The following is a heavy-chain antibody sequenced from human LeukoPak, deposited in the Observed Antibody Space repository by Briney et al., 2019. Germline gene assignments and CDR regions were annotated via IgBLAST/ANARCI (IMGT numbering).Heavy chain of an antibody. CDR3: ARENGAEGALDY. CDR1: GFTFSSYA. Sequence: GGSLRLSCAASGFTFSSYAMHWVRQAPGKGLEWVAFISYDGSNKYYSDSVKGRFTISRDNSKNTLYLQMNSLRAEDTAVYYCARENGAEGALDYWGQGTLVTVSS. CDR2: ISYDGSNK. D-gene: IGHD1-26*01. V-gene: IGHV3-30*04. J-gene: IGHJ4*02.